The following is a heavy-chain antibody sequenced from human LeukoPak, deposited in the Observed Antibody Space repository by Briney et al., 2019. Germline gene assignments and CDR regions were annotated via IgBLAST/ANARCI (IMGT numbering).Heavy chain of an antibody. D-gene: IGHD3-10*01. CDR2: VSSDWSTT. CDR3: VRGLYGLGWDY. Sequence: PGGSLRLSCSASRFSLSSYNMHWVRQAPGKGLEFVSGVSSDWSTTDYADSARDRFTISRDNSKNTLYLQMSSLRAEDTAIYYGVRGLYGLGWDYWGPGTLVTVSS. V-gene: IGHV3-64D*06. CDR1: RFSLSSYN. J-gene: IGHJ4*02.